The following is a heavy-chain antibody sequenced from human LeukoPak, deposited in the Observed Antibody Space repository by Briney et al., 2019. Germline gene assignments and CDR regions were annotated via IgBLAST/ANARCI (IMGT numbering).Heavy chain of an antibody. J-gene: IGHJ4*02. V-gene: IGHV3-30-3*01. CDR2: ISYDGSNK. Sequence: GGSLRLSCAASGFTFSSYAMHWVRQAPGKGLEWVAVISYDGSNKYYADSVKGRFTISRDNSKNTLYLQMNSLRAEDTAVYNCARDKMGATFDYWGQGTLVTVSS. CDR1: GFTFSSYA. D-gene: IGHD1-26*01. CDR3: ARDKMGATFDY.